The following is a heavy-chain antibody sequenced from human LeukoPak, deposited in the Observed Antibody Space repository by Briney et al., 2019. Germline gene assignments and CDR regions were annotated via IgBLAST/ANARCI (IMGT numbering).Heavy chain of an antibody. Sequence: SETLSLTCTVSGGSITSNYWIWIRQPAGKGLEWIGRFYTSGTPYYNPSLDSRVSMSGDTSKNQVSLKLTSVTAADTGVYYCATHNRRYSEGYYFDYWGQGTLVTVSS. CDR3: ATHNRRYSEGYYFDY. J-gene: IGHJ4*02. D-gene: IGHD3-16*01. CDR1: GGSITSNY. CDR2: FYTSGTP. V-gene: IGHV4-4*07.